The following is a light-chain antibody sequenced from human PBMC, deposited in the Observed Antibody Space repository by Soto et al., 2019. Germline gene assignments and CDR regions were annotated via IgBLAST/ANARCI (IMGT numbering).Light chain of an antibody. CDR2: GAS. CDR3: QQYATSPLT. V-gene: IGKV3-20*01. Sequence: EIVLTQSPGTLSLSPGERATLSCRASRDVSSNYLAWYQQKPGQAPRLLIYGASGRATGIPARFSGSGSGTVFTLTIERVEAEDFAVYHCQQYATSPLTFGGGTTLEIK. J-gene: IGKJ4*01. CDR1: RDVSSNY.